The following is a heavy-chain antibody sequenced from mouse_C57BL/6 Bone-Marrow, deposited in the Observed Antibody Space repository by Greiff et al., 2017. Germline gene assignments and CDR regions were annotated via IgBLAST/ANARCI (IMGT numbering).Heavy chain of an antibody. CDR3: ARWIVFITTVVAPMDY. CDR2: IYPGDGDT. V-gene: IGHV1-82*01. CDR1: GYAFSSSW. J-gene: IGHJ4*01. Sequence: QVQLKQSGPELVKPGASVKISCKASGYAFSSSWMNWVKQRPGKGLEWIGRIYPGDGDTNYNGKFKGKATLTADKSSSTAYMQLSSLTSEDSAVYFCARWIVFITTVVAPMDYWGQGTSVTVSS. D-gene: IGHD1-1*01.